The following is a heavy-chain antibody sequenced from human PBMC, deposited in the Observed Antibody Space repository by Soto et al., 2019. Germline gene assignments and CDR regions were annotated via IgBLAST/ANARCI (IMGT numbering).Heavy chain of an antibody. D-gene: IGHD6-13*01. V-gene: IGHV1-2*02. CDR3: ARSGYSSSWYRALTDYYYGMDV. J-gene: IGHJ6*02. Sequence: ASVKVSCKASGYTFTGYYMHWVRQAPGQGLEWMGWINPNSGGTNYAQKFQGRVTMTRDTSISTAYMELSRLRSDDTAVYYCARSGYSSSWYRALTDYYYGMDVWGQGTTVTVSS. CDR1: GYTFTGYY. CDR2: INPNSGGT.